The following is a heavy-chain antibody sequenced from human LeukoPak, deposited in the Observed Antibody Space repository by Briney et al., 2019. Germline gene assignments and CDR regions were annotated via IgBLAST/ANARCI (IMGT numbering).Heavy chain of an antibody. Sequence: ASVKVSCKASGYTFTGYYMHWVRQAPGQGLEWMGWINPNSGGTNYAQKFQGRVTMTRDTSISTAYMELSSLRSEDTAVYYCARGSARAVVVTATPFDYWGQGTLVTVSS. CDR2: INPNSGGT. V-gene: IGHV1-2*02. CDR3: ARGSARAVVVTATPFDY. CDR1: GYTFTGYY. D-gene: IGHD2-21*02. J-gene: IGHJ4*02.